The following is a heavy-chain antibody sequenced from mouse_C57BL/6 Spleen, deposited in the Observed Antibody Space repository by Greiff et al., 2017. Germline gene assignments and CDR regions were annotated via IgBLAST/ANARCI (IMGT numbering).Heavy chain of an antibody. CDR3: ARHYDYDGAMDY. V-gene: IGHV1-39*01. CDR2: INPNYGTT. D-gene: IGHD2-4*01. Sequence: EVKLMESGPELVKPGASVKISCKASGYSFTDYNMNWVKQSNGKSLEWIGVINPNYGTTSYNQKFKGKATLTVDQSSSTAYMQRNSLTSEDSAVYYCARHYDYDGAMDYWGQGTSVTVSS. CDR1: GYSFTDYN. J-gene: IGHJ4*01.